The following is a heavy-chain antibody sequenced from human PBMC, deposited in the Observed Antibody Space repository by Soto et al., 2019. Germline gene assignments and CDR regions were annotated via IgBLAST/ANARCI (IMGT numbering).Heavy chain of an antibody. CDR1: GFTFSYYY. CDR3: VRDXGVVIPAAIGGGYGMDV. J-gene: IGHJ6*02. D-gene: IGHD2-2*01. V-gene: IGHV3-11*06. Sequence: PGGSLRLSCAVSGFTFSYYYMSWIRQAPGKGLEWVAYISGSGTYTNYADSVKGRFTISRDNAKNSLYLQMNSLRDEDTAVYYCVRDXGVVIPAAIGGGYGMDVWGQGTTVTVSS. CDR2: ISGSGTYT.